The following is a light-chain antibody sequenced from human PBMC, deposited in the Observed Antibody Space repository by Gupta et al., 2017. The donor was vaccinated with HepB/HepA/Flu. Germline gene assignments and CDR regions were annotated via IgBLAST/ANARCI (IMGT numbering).Light chain of an antibody. CDR3: CSYAGSDTYN. V-gene: IGLV2-11*01. J-gene: IGLJ1*01. CDR1: SSNVGDYNY. Sequence: QFALTQPRSVSGAPGQSVAVSCAGSSSNVGDYNYVFWYQQHPGKAPKLIIYDGNQRPSGVPDRFSGSKSDNTASLTISGLQAEDESDYDCCSYAGSDTYNFGTGTTVTVL. CDR2: DGN.